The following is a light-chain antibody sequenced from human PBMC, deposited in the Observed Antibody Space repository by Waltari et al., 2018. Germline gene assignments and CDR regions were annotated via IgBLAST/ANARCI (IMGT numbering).Light chain of an antibody. CDR1: QSVSSY. CDR2: GAS. J-gene: IGKJ4*01. CDR3: QQYNQWPPLT. V-gene: IGKV3-15*01. Sequence: IVMTQSPATLSVSPGDRATLSCRASQSVSSYLAWYQQKSGQTPRLLIYGASTRAAGVPARFSGSGSGTEFTLTISSLQSEDFAVYYCQQYNQWPPLTFGGGTKVEIK.